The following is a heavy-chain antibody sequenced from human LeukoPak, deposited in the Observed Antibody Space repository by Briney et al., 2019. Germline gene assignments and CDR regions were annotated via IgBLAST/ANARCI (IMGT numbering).Heavy chain of an antibody. CDR3: AKDSPSRTATTEVPVDY. D-gene: IGHD1/OR15-1a*01. CDR2: ISSSSSYI. CDR1: GFSFRDYT. Sequence: PGGSLRLSCAASGFSFRDYTINWVRQAPGKGLEWLASISSSSSYIYFANSVRGRFTISRDNAKNSLYLQMNSLRAEDTAVYYCAKDSPSRTATTEVPVDYWGQGTLVTVSS. J-gene: IGHJ4*02. V-gene: IGHV3-21*01.